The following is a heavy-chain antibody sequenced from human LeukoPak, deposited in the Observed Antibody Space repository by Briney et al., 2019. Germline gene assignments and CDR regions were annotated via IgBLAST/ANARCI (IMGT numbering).Heavy chain of an antibody. CDR3: AREGFGEFILDY. J-gene: IGHJ4*02. CDR1: GFTFSSYS. D-gene: IGHD3-10*01. Sequence: PGRSLRLSCAASGFTFSSYSMNWVRQAPGKGLEWVSSISSSSSYIYYADSVKGRFTISRDNAKNSLYLQMNSLRAEDTAVYYCAREGFGEFILDYWGQGTLVTVSS. V-gene: IGHV3-21*01. CDR2: ISSSSSYI.